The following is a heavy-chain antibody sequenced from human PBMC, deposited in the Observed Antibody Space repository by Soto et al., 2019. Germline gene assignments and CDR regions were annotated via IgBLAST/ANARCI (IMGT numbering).Heavy chain of an antibody. D-gene: IGHD3-22*01. V-gene: IGHV3-30-3*01. Sequence: GESLKISCAASGFTFSSYAMHWVRQAPGKGLEWVAVISYDGSNKYYADSVKGRFTISRDNSKNTLYLQMNSLRAEDTAVYYCARDRQYYYDSSGYPDYWGQGTLVTVSS. CDR2: ISYDGSNK. CDR1: GFTFSSYA. CDR3: ARDRQYYYDSSGYPDY. J-gene: IGHJ4*02.